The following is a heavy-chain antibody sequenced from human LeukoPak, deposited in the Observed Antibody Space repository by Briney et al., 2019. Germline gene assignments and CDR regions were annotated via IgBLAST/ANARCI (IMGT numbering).Heavy chain of an antibody. CDR2: INPNSGGT. CDR1: GYTFTGYY. D-gene: IGHD2-15*01. CDR3: ARVVVVAATPWGSFDP. J-gene: IGHJ5*02. Sequence: ASVKVSCKASGYTFTGYYMHWVRQAPGQGLEGMGWINPNSGGTNYAQKFQGRVTMTRDTSISTAYMELSRLRSADTAVYYCARVVVVAATPWGSFDPWGQGTLVTVSS. V-gene: IGHV1-2*02.